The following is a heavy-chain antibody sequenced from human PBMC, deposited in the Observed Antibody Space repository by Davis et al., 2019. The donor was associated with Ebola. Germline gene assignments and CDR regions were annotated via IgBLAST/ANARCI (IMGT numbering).Heavy chain of an antibody. CDR1: GFPFSVYF. CDR3: VTENWYRFES. V-gene: IGHV3-72*01. Sequence: PSETLSLTCAASGFPFSVYFMDWVRLTPGKGLEWVGLSRNKENRYSTEYAASVKGRFTISRDDSKNLLYLEMNGLRTEDTAVYYCVTENWYRFESWGQGTLVTVSS. CDR2: SRNKENRYST. D-gene: IGHD1/OR15-1a*01. J-gene: IGHJ4*02.